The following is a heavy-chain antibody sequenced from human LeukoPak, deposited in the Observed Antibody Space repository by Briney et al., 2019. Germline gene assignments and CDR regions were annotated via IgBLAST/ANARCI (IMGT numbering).Heavy chain of an antibody. CDR1: GGSIINSGYY. V-gene: IGHV4-39*07. J-gene: IGHJ4*02. D-gene: IGHD1-26*01. CDR2: VYYSGNT. CDR3: ARGNNGGSYDRLDY. Sequence: SETLSLTCTVSGGSIINSGYYWGWIRQPPGKGLEWIGSVYYSGNTYYNPSLKSRVTISVDTSKNQFSLKLRSVTAADTAVYYCARGNNGGSYDRLDYWGQGTLVTVSS.